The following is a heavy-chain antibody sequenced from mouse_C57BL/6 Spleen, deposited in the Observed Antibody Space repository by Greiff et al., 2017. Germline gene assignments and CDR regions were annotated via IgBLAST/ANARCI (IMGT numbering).Heavy chain of an antibody. CDR3: ARHDYDAGFDY. V-gene: IGHV5-6*02. D-gene: IGHD2-4*01. CDR2: ISSGGSYT. J-gene: IGHJ2*01. CDR1: GFTFSSYG. Sequence: EVKLVESGGDLVKPGGSLKLSCAASGFTFSSYGMSWVRQTPDKRLEWVATISSGGSYTYYPDSVKGRFTISRDNAKNTLYLQMSSLKSEDTAMYYCARHDYDAGFDYWGQGTTLTVSS.